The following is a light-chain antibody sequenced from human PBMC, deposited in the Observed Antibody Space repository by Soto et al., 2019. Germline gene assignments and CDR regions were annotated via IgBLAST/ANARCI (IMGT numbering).Light chain of an antibody. Sequence: EIVLTQSPGTLSLSPGERATLSCRASQSVSNNYLAWYQQKPGQAPRLLIYGASSRATGIPDRFSGSGSGTDFTLSISRLGPEDFAVYFCQQYGSSPSGTFGQGTKVEIE. J-gene: IGKJ1*01. CDR2: GAS. V-gene: IGKV3-20*01. CDR1: QSVSNNY. CDR3: QQYGSSPSGT.